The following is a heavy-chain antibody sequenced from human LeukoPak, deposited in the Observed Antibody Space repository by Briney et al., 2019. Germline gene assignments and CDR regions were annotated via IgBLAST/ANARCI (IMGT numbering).Heavy chain of an antibody. J-gene: IGHJ5*02. V-gene: IGHV3-48*03. Sequence: GGSLRLSCAASGFTFSSYEMNWVRQAPGKGLEWVSYISSSATTIYYADSVKGRFTISRDNAKSSLYLQMNSLRAEDTAVYYCAREGCSSTSCYDPWGQGTLVTVSS. CDR3: AREGCSSTSCYDP. CDR1: GFTFSSYE. CDR2: ISSSATTI. D-gene: IGHD2-2*01.